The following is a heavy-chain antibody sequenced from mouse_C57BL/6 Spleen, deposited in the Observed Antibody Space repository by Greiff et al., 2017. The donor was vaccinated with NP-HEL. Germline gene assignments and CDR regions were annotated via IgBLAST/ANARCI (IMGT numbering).Heavy chain of an antibody. Sequence: EVKLMESEGGLVQPGSSMKLSCTASGFPFSDYYMAWVRQVPEKGLEWVANINYDGSSTYYLDSLKSRFIISRDNAKKILYLQMSSLKSEDTATYYCTRDASSVYDYEGYAMDYWGQGTSVTVSS. J-gene: IGHJ4*01. D-gene: IGHD2-4*01. V-gene: IGHV5-16*01. CDR3: TRDASSVYDYEGYAMDY. CDR2: INYDGSST. CDR1: GFPFSDYY.